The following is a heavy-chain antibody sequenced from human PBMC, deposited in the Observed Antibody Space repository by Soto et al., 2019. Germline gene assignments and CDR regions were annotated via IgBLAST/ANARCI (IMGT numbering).Heavy chain of an antibody. V-gene: IGHV1-69*02. Sequence: SVKVSCKASGGTISSYTISSVRQATGQGLEWMGRIIPILGIANYAQKFQGRVTITADKSTSTAYMELSSLRSEDTAVYYCARGPYYDYIWGSQRVAPYFDYWGQGTLVNVSS. CDR1: GGTISSYT. J-gene: IGHJ4*02. CDR2: IIPILGIA. CDR3: ARGPYYDYIWGSQRVAPYFDY. D-gene: IGHD3-16*01.